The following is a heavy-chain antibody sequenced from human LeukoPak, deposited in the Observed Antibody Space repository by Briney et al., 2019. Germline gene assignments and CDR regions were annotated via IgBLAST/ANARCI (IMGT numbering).Heavy chain of an antibody. D-gene: IGHD6-6*01. Sequence: ASVKVSCKASGYTFTSYDINWVRQATGQGLEWMGWMNPNSGNTGYAQKFQGRVTMTRNTSISTAYMELSSLISEDTAVYYCATTASSSIAARRDFDYWGQGTLVTVSS. J-gene: IGHJ4*02. CDR3: ATTASSSIAARRDFDY. CDR1: GYTFTSYD. CDR2: MNPNSGNT. V-gene: IGHV1-8*01.